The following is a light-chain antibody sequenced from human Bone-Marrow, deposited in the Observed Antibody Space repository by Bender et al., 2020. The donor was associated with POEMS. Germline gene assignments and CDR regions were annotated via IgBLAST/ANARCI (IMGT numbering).Light chain of an antibody. CDR1: SSDVGGYNF. CDR3: NSYTSTSTHVI. V-gene: IGLV2-14*03. CDR2: DIS. Sequence: QSALTQPASVSGSPGQSITISCTGTSSDVGGYNFVSWYQQYPGKAPKLMIYDISNRRSGVSTRFSGSKSGNTASLTISGLQAEDEAVYYCNSYTSTSTHVIFGGGTKLTVL. J-gene: IGLJ2*01.